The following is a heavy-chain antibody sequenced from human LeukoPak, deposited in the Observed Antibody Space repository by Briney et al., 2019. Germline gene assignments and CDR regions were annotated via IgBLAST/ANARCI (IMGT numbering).Heavy chain of an antibody. CDR2: IYYSGST. V-gene: IGHV4-59*08. D-gene: IGHD4-23*01. Sequence: ASETLSLTCTVSGGSISNYYWSWIRQPPGKGLEWTGYIYYSGSTYYNPSLKSRVTISVDTSKNQFSLKLSSVTAADTAVYYCAGQSVASDAFDIWGQGTMVTVSS. CDR1: GGSISNYY. CDR3: AGQSVASDAFDI. J-gene: IGHJ3*02.